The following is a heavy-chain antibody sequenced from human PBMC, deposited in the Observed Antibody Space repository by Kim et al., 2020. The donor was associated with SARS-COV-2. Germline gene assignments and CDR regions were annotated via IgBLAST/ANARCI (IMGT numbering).Heavy chain of an antibody. J-gene: IGHJ5*02. CDR2: IYPGDSDT. Sequence: GESLKISCKGSGYSFTSYWIGWVRQMPGKGLEWMGIIYPGDSDTRYSPSFQGQVTISADKSISTAYLQWSSLKASDTAVYYCARHDSPFPHYYGSGSYRGGWFDPWGQGTLVTVSS. V-gene: IGHV5-51*01. CDR3: ARHDSPFPHYYGSGSYRGGWFDP. D-gene: IGHD3-10*01. CDR1: GYSFTSYW.